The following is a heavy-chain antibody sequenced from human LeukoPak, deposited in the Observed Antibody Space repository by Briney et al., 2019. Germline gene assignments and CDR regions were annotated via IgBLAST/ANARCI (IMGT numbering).Heavy chain of an antibody. Sequence: GGSLRLSCAASGFTFSSYSMNWARQARGKGREWVSYISSSSSNIYYADSVKGRFTLSRDKAKNSLYLQMNSLRAEDTAVYYCARCVPSMGSRIAFDIWGQGTMVTVSS. D-gene: IGHD3-10*01. CDR1: GFTFSSYS. V-gene: IGHV3-48*01. CDR3: ARCVPSMGSRIAFDI. CDR2: ISSSSSNI. J-gene: IGHJ3*02.